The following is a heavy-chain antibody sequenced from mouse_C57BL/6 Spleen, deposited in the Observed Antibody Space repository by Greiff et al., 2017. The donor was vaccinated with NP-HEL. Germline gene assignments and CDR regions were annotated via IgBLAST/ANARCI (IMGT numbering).Heavy chain of an antibody. Sequence: VQLQQPGAELVRPGTSVKLSCKASGYTFTSYWMHWVKQRPGQGLEWIGVIDPSDSYTNYNQKFKGKATLTVDTSSSTAYMQLSSLTSEDSAVYYCARSGITTVVATDFDYWGQGTTLTVSS. CDR3: ARSGITTVVATDFDY. V-gene: IGHV1-59*01. CDR2: IDPSDSYT. J-gene: IGHJ2*01. D-gene: IGHD1-1*01. CDR1: GYTFTSYW.